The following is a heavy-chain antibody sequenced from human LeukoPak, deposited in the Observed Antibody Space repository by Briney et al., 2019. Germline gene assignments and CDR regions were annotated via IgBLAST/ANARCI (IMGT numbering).Heavy chain of an antibody. CDR2: ISGYNGNT. V-gene: IGHV1-18*01. CDR1: GYTFTGYG. CDR3: ARDPRITGAPGIDY. D-gene: IGHD1-20*01. Sequence: GASEKVSCKASGYTFTGYGISWVRQAPGQGLEWMGWISGYNGNTNYAQNLQGRVTNTTDTSTSTAYMELRSLRSDDSAVYYGARDPRITGAPGIDYWGQGTLVTVSS. J-gene: IGHJ4*02.